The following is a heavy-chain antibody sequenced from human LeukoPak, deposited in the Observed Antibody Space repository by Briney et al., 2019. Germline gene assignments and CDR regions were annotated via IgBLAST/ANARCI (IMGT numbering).Heavy chain of an antibody. Sequence: GGSLRLSCAASGFTFSSYWMSWVRQAPGKGLVWVSRINSAGNTTNYADSVKGRFTISRDNAKNTLYLQMNSLRAEDTAVYYCATYRQVLLPFESWGQGTLVTVSS. CDR2: INSAGNTT. V-gene: IGHV3-74*01. CDR3: ATYRQVLLPFES. D-gene: IGHD2-8*02. CDR1: GFTFSSYW. J-gene: IGHJ4*02.